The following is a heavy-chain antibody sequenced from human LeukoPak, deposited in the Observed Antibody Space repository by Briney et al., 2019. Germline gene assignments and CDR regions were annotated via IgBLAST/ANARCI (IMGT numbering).Heavy chain of an antibody. CDR2: IDSDGRYI. Sequence: GGSLRLSCVGSGFTFSSHWMHWVRQGPGKGLVWVSDIDSDGRYIAYADSVKGRFTISRDNSKNTLYLQMNSLRAEDTAVYYCAKDIVVVPAAGFDYWGQGTLVTVSS. V-gene: IGHV3-74*01. D-gene: IGHD2-2*01. CDR3: AKDIVVVPAAGFDY. J-gene: IGHJ4*02. CDR1: GFTFSSHW.